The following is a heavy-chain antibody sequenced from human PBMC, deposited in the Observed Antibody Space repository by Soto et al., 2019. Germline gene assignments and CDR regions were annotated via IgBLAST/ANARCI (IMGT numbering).Heavy chain of an antibody. Sequence: GGSLRLSCAASGFTFSSYGMSWVRQGPGKGLEWVSAISASGDGTHYADSVRGRFTISRDNSKNTLYLQMSSLRAEDTAVYFCAKIGSKKYQLLATDFWGQGTLVTVSS. CDR1: GFTFSSYG. V-gene: IGHV3-23*01. D-gene: IGHD2-2*01. CDR2: ISASGDGT. J-gene: IGHJ4*02. CDR3: AKIGSKKYQLLATDF.